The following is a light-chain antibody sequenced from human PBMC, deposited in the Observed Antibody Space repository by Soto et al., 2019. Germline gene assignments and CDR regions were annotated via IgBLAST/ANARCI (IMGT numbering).Light chain of an antibody. CDR3: ATWDDGLSGVL. CDR1: DSNIGSNS. Sequence: QSVLTQPPSASGTPGQRVSITCSGSDSNIGSNSVHWYQQVPGMAPKLLVYKSDQRPSGVPDRFSDSKSVTSASLAISGLRAEDEAEYYCATWDDGLSGVLFGGGTKVTVL. J-gene: IGLJ2*01. V-gene: IGLV1-47*01. CDR2: KSD.